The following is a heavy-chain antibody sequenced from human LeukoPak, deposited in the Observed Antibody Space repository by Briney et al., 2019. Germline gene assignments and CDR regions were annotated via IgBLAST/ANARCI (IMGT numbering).Heavy chain of an antibody. CDR2: ISWNSGSI. J-gene: IGHJ4*02. CDR1: GFTFSSYA. CDR3: AKDPSGKLGMVNFDY. V-gene: IGHV3-9*01. D-gene: IGHD7-27*01. Sequence: SGGSLRLSCAASGFTFSSYAMHWVRQAPGKGLEWVSGISWNSGSIGYADSVKGRFTISRDNAKNSLYLQMNSLRAEDTALYYCAKDPSGKLGMVNFDYWGQGTLVTVSS.